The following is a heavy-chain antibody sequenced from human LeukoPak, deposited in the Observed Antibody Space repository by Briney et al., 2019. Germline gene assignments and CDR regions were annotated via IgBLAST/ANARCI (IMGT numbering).Heavy chain of an antibody. J-gene: IGHJ6*03. CDR1: GYSISSGYY. D-gene: IGHD1-26*01. Sequence: SETLSLTCTVSGYSISSGYYWGWIRQPPGKGLEWIGIIYHSGSTYYNPSLTSRVNISVDTSKNQFSPELSSVTAADTAVYYCARSLVGATTHYYYSYMDVWGKGTTVTVSS. V-gene: IGHV4-38-2*02. CDR2: IYHSGST. CDR3: ARSLVGATTHYYYSYMDV.